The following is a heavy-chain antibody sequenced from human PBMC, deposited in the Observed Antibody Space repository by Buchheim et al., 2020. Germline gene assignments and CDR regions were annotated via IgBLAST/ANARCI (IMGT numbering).Heavy chain of an antibody. J-gene: IGHJ4*02. V-gene: IGHV3-30*04. Sequence: VQLLESGGGLVQPGGSPRLSCAASGFIFRHYAMYWVRQTPGEGLEWVAVMSYDARNEYYADYVKGRFTIPRDNSKHKPYLQMNSLRVEDTAVYYCARGVPPDYWGQGIL. CDR2: MSYDARNE. CDR3: ARGVPPDY. CDR1: GFIFRHYA.